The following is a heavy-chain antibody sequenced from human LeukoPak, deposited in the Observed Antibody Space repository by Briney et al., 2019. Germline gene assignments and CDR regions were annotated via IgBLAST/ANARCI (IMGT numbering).Heavy chain of an antibody. CDR3: ARGRWPDAFDI. D-gene: IGHD5-24*01. V-gene: IGHV3-11*04. Sequence: GGXLRLSCAASGFTFSDYYMSWIRQAPGKGLEGVSYISSSGSTIYYADSVKGRFTISRDNAKNSLYLQMNSLRAEDTAVYYCARGRWPDAFDIWGQGTMATVSS. J-gene: IGHJ3*02. CDR1: GFTFSDYY. CDR2: ISSSGSTI.